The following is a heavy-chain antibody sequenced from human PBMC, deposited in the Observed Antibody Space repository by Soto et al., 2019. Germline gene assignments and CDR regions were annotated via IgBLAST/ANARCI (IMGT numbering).Heavy chain of an antibody. D-gene: IGHD5-12*01. V-gene: IGHV3-23*01. CDR1: GFTFSIYA. CDR3: AKYSTSGPSRFFDL. CDR2: IGAGSDGI. Sequence: GGSLRLSCAASGFTFSIYAVAWIRQTPGKGLEWVSVIGAGSDGIQYVDSVKGRFSISRDNSKNTLYLHMNSLRAEDTAIYYCAKYSTSGPSRFFDLWGQGTLVTV. J-gene: IGHJ4*02.